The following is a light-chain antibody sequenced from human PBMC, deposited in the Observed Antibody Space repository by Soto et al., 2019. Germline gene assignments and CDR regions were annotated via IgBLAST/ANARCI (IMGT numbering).Light chain of an antibody. CDR3: TSTTSSSTYV. CDR1: SSDVGGCNY. CDR2: EVS. J-gene: IGLJ1*01. V-gene: IGLV2-14*01. Sequence: QSVLSPPASVSWSPGHAITLPCTGTSSDVGGCNYVSWYQQHPGKAPKLMIYEVSNRPSGVSNRFSGSKSGNTASLTISGLKAEDEADYYCTSTTSSSTYVFGSGTKV.